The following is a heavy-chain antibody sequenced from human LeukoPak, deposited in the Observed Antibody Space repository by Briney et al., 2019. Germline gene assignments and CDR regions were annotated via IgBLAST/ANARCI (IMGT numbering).Heavy chain of an antibody. CDR1: GFTFSRHG. V-gene: IGHV3-30*03. D-gene: IGHD3-3*01. CDR3: ARDRAWNYFDY. Sequence: GGSLRLSCAPSGFTFSRHGMHWVRQAPGKGLEWVAIISNDGSRKYYAHSVEGRFTISRDNSKNTLYLQMDSLRVEDTAVYYCARDRAWNYFDYWGQETLVTVSS. J-gene: IGHJ4*02. CDR2: ISNDGSRK.